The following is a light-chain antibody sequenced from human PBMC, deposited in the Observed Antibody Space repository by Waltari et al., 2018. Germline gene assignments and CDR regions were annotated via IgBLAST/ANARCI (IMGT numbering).Light chain of an antibody. CDR1: SGHTSNI. V-gene: IGLV4-69*01. CDR2: VNSDGSH. J-gene: IGLJ3*02. CDR3: QTGGHGTWV. Sequence: QLVLTQSPSASASLGASVRLTCTLDSGHTSNIIAWHQQQPEKGPRYLRKVNSDGSHSKGDAIPDRVSGSGSGAERYLTISNVQSEDEADYYCQTGGHGTWVFGGGTKLTVL.